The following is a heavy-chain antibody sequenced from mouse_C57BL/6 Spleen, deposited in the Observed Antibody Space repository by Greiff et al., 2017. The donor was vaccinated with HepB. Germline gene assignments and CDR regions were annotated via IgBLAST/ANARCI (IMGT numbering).Heavy chain of an antibody. V-gene: IGHV5-6*01. Sequence: EVKLMESGGDLVKPGGSLKLSCAASGFTFSSYGMSWVRQTPDKRLEWVATISSGGSYTYYPDSVKGRFTISRDNAKNTLYLQMSSLKSEDTAMYYCAREMVTTWDYWGQGTTLTVSS. CDR1: GFTFSSYG. CDR2: ISSGGSYT. CDR3: AREMVTTWDY. J-gene: IGHJ2*01. D-gene: IGHD2-3*01.